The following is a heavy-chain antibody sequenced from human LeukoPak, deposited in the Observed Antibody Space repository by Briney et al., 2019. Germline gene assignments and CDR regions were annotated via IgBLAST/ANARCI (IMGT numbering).Heavy chain of an antibody. Sequence: PSETLSLTCTASGGSISSYYWSWIRQPPGKGLEWIGYIYYSGSTNYNPSLKSRVTISVDTSKNQFSLKLSSVTAADTAVYFCARDQEHCSGTSCYPYWYDSWGQGTLVTVSS. J-gene: IGHJ5*01. V-gene: IGHV4-59*12. CDR1: GGSISSYY. CDR2: IYYSGST. D-gene: IGHD2-2*01. CDR3: ARDQEHCSGTSCYPYWYDS.